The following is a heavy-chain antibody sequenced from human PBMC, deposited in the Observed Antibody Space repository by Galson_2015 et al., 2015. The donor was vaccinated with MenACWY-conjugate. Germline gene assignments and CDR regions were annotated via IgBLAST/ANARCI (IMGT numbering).Heavy chain of an antibody. CDR2: IKEDGSVK. V-gene: IGHV3-7*03. CDR1: GFTSTDFW. CDR3: ATSSAAAGSS. D-gene: IGHD6-13*01. Sequence: SLRLSCAASGFTSTDFWMSWVRQAPGKGLEWVANIKEDGSVKYYLDSVRGRFTISRDNAKNSLYLQMNSLRADDTAVYYCATSSAAAGSSWGLGTLVTVSS. J-gene: IGHJ4*02.